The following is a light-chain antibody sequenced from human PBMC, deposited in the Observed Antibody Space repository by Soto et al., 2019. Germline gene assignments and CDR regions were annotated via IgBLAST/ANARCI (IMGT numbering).Light chain of an antibody. CDR2: AAS. CDR3: QQSYSIPWT. V-gene: IGKV1-39*01. Sequence: DIQMPQSPSSLSASVGDSVTITCRASQSISSYLNWYQQKPGKATKVLIYAASSLQSGVPSRFSGSGSGTDFTLTISSLQPEDFATYYCQQSYSIPWTVGQGNKVDIK. J-gene: IGKJ1*01. CDR1: QSISSY.